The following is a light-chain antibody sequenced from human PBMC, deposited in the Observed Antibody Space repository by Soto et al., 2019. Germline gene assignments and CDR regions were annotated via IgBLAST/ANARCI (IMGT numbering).Light chain of an antibody. Sequence: QSVLTQPSSLSGSPGQSFTISCTGTSSDVGAYHSVSWYQQHPGKAPKLIIFDVSNRPSGVSNRFSGSKSGNTASLTISGLQAEDEADYYCSSFTDTGTVMFGGGTKVTVL. CDR2: DVS. J-gene: IGLJ3*02. CDR1: SSDVGAYHS. V-gene: IGLV2-14*03. CDR3: SSFTDTGTVM.